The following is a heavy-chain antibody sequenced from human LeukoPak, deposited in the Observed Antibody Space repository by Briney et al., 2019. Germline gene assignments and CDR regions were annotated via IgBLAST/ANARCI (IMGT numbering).Heavy chain of an antibody. CDR2: ISSSTI. J-gene: IGHJ4*02. CDR3: AKVTYGSGTYGAFDS. Sequence: GGSLRLSCAASGFSFSSYSMNWARQSPGKGLEWDSYISSSTISYADSVKGRFTISRDNAKNSLYLQMNSLRAEDTAVYYCAKVTYGSGTYGAFDSWGQGTLVTVSS. CDR1: GFSFSSYS. D-gene: IGHD3-10*01. V-gene: IGHV3-48*01.